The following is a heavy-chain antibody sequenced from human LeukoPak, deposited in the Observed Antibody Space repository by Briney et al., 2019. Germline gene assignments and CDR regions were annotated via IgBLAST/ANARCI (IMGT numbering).Heavy chain of an antibody. CDR3: ASPYGYSSVLI. D-gene: IGHD6-19*01. V-gene: IGHV4-34*01. Sequence: SETLSLTCAVYGGSFSGYYWSWTRQPPGKGLEGIGEINHSGGTNYNPSLKSRVTISVDRCKNQFSLKLSSVTAADTAVYYCASPYGYSSVLIWGQGTLVTVSS. CDR2: INHSGGT. CDR1: GGSFSGYY. J-gene: IGHJ4*02.